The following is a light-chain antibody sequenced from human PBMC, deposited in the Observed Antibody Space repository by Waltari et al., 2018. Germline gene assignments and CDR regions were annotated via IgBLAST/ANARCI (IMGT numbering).Light chain of an antibody. V-gene: IGLV3-1*01. CDR1: KLGKNY. Sequence: SYVLLHPPSVSVSPGQTASITCSWDKLGKNYASWYRQKPGQSPVVVIYRDKKRPSGSPERFSGSNSGNTATLTISGTQAMDEADYYCQAWDSSTVVFGGGTKLTVL. CDR3: QAWDSSTVV. J-gene: IGLJ2*01. CDR2: RDK.